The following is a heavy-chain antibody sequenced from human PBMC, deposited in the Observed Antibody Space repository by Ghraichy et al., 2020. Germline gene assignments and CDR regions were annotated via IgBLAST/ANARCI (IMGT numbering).Heavy chain of an antibody. D-gene: IGHD6-19*01. CDR2: ISHSGNT. Sequence: ESLNISCTVSGGSIRSDCWSWIRQTPGKRLEWIGDISHSGNTNYNPSLKSRVTISLDTSKNEFYLNLNTVTAADTAVYFCAREGQVAGWETSGWSRNYYHYGTDVWGQGATVTVS. CDR1: GGSIRSDC. V-gene: IGHV4-59*01. CDR3: AREGQVAGWETSGWSRNYYHYGTDV. J-gene: IGHJ6*02.